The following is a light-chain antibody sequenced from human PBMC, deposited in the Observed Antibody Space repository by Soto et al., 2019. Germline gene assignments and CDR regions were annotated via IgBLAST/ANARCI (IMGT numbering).Light chain of an antibody. CDR2: KAS. CDR1: QSISSW. CDR3: QQYKTYWS. V-gene: IGKV1-5*03. J-gene: IGKJ1*01. Sequence: DIQMTQSPSTLSASVGDRITITCRASQSISSWLAWYQQKPGKAPKVLIYKASTLESGVLSRFSGSGSGTEFTLTISSLQPDDFATYYCQQYKTYWSFGQGTKVEIK.